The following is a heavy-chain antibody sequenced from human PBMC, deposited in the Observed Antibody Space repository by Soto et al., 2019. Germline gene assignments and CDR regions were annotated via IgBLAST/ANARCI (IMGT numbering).Heavy chain of an antibody. Sequence: GESLKISCKGSGYSVAGYWIGWVRQMPGKGLDWMGVIYPGDSDTRYSPSFHGQVTISADKSISTAYLQWSSLKASDTAMYFCARLPGVRGVFDGFNVWGQGTMVTVSS. D-gene: IGHD3-10*01. CDR1: GYSVAGYW. CDR2: IYPGDSDT. V-gene: IGHV5-51*01. CDR3: ARLPGVRGVFDGFNV. J-gene: IGHJ3*01.